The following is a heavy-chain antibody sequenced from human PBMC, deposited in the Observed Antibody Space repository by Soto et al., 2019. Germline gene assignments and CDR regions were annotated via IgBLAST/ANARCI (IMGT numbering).Heavy chain of an antibody. V-gene: IGHV1-69*13. CDR2: IIPIFGTA. CDR3: ARAQRKHYGDHKTWYYYYGMDV. Sequence: AASVKVSCKASGGTFSSYAISWVRQAPGQGLEWMGGIIPIFGTANYAQKFQGRVTITADESTSTAYMELSSLRSEDTAVYYCARAQRKHYGDHKTWYYYYGMDVWGQGTTVTVSS. CDR1: GGTFSSYA. J-gene: IGHJ6*02. D-gene: IGHD4-17*01.